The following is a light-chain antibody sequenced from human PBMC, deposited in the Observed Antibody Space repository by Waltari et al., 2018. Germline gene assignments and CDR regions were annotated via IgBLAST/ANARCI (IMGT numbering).Light chain of an antibody. V-gene: IGKV3-15*01. J-gene: IGKJ4*01. CDR1: QIVGSN. CDR2: AAS. Sequence: IVMTQSPATLSVSPGERATLSCRASQIVGSNLAWYQQKPGQAPRLLIYAASTRATGIPARFSGSGSGTEFTLTINSMQSEDFAVYYCQQYDNWPPLTFGGGTKVEI. CDR3: QQYDNWPPLT.